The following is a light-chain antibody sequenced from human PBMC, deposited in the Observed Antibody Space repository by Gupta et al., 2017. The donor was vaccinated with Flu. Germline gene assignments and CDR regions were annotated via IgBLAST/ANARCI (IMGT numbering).Light chain of an antibody. Sequence: SITMSCTGTSSDLGGYNYVSWYQHHPGKAPKLMIFEVNHRPSGVSNRFSGSKSGNTASLTISGLQAEDEADYYCSSYSSSNILIFGGGTKVTVL. J-gene: IGLJ2*01. V-gene: IGLV2-14*01. CDR3: SSYSSSNILI. CDR2: EVN. CDR1: SSDLGGYNY.